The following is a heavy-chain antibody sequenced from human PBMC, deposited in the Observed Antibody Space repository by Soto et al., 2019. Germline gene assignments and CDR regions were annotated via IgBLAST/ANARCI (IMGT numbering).Heavy chain of an antibody. J-gene: IGHJ6*02. V-gene: IGHV1-18*01. CDR3: ARDPQDYYDSSGYYHYYYGMDV. CDR1: GYTFTSYG. Sequence: ASVKVSCNASGYTFTSYGISWVRQAPGQGLEWMGWISAYNGNTNYAQKLQGRVTMTTDTSTSTAYMELRSLRSDDTAVYYCARDPQDYYDSSGYYHYYYGMDVWGQGTTVTVSS. D-gene: IGHD3-22*01. CDR2: ISAYNGNT.